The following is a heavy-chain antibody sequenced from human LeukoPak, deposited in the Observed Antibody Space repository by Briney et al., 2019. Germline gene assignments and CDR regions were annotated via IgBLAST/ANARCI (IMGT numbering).Heavy chain of an antibody. D-gene: IGHD2-8*01. CDR3: ARLAQVSDY. CDR1: GGSISSSSYY. CDR2: IYYSGST. Sequence: SETLSLTCTVSGGSISSSSYYWGWIRQPPGKGLEWIGSIYYSGSTYYNPSLKSRVTISVDTSKNQFSLKLSSVTAADTAVYYCARLAQVSDYWGQGTLVTVSP. V-gene: IGHV4-39*01. J-gene: IGHJ4*02.